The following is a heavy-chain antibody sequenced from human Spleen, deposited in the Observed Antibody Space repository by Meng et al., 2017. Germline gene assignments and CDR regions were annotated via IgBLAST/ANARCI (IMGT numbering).Heavy chain of an antibody. CDR1: GDSVSSNSAA. J-gene: IGHJ4*02. V-gene: IGHV6-1*01. CDR3: ARESEAGYGSGRRYFDY. D-gene: IGHD3-10*01. CDR2: TYYRSKWYN. Sequence: SQTLSLTCAISGDSVSSNSAAWNWIRQSPSRGLEWLGRTYYRSKWYNDYAVSVKSRITINPDTSKNQFSLQLNSVTPEDTPVYYCARESEAGYGSGRRYFDYWGQGTLVTVSS.